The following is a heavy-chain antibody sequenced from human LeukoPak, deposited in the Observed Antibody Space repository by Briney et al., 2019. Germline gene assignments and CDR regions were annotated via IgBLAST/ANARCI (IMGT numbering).Heavy chain of an antibody. V-gene: IGHV3-21*04. Sequence: GGSLRLSCAASGFTFNNFTMNWVRQAPGEGLEWVSSITSGSNDIYYADSVKGRFIISRDNSKNTLYLQMNSLRAEDTAVYYCAKQVSGIAAACTYDYWGQGTLVTVSS. CDR2: ITSGSNDI. CDR3: AKQVSGIAAACTYDY. J-gene: IGHJ4*01. D-gene: IGHD6-13*01. CDR1: GFTFNNFT.